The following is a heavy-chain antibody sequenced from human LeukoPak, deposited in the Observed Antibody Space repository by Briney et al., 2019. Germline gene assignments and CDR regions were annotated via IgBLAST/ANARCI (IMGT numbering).Heavy chain of an antibody. V-gene: IGHV1-8*01. CDR1: GYTFTSYD. CDR3: ARNYDFWSGYYRGDGMDV. J-gene: IGHJ6*02. CDR2: MNPNSGNT. Sequence: ASVKVSCKASGYTFTSYDINWVRQATGQGLEWMGWMNPNSGNTGYAQKFQGRVTMTRNTSISTAYMELSSLRSEDTAVYYCARNYDFWSGYYRGDGMDVWGQGTTVTVSS. D-gene: IGHD3-3*01.